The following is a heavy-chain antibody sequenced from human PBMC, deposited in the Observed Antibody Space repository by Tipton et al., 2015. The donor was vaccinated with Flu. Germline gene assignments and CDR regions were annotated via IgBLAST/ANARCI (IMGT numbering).Heavy chain of an antibody. D-gene: IGHD2/OR15-2a*01. CDR1: GGSNGLTTSY. CDR3: ARLSRSFNAFDI. Sequence: TLSLTCTVSGGSNGLTTSYWGWIRQPPGKGLEYIGSVNSTGGTYFNPSLKSRVTVSIDTSKKQFSLKLNSVTAADTAVYYCARLSRSFNAFDIWGHGTTVSVS. V-gene: IGHV4-39*07. CDR2: VNSTGGT. J-gene: IGHJ3*02.